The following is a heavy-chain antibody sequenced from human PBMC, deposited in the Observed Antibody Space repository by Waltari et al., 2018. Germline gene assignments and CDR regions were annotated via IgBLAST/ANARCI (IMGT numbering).Heavy chain of an antibody. CDR1: GFSLSTTGVG. D-gene: IGHD6-6*01. Sequence: QITLKESGPTLVKPTQTLTLTCTFSGFSLSTTGVGVGWIRQPPGKALEWLALIYWDDDKRYSPSRKSRLTITKDTSKNQVVLTMTNMDPVDTATYYCAHSGARARGDYFQHWGQGTLVTVSS. J-gene: IGHJ4*02. CDR3: AHSGARARGDYFQH. CDR2: IYWDDDK. V-gene: IGHV2-5*02.